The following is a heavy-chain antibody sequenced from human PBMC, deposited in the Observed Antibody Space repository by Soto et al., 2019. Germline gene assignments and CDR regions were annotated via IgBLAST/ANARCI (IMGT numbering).Heavy chain of an antibody. CDR2: IWYDGSNK. CDR3: AIELIAVAGPYYFDY. D-gene: IGHD6-19*01. J-gene: IGHJ4*02. CDR1: GFTFSSDG. Sequence: PGGSLRLSCAASGFTFSSDGMHWVRQAPGKGLEWVAVIWYDGSNKYYADSVKGRFTISRDNSKNTLYLQMNSLRAEDTAVYYCAIELIAVAGPYYFDYWGQGTLVTV. V-gene: IGHV3-33*01.